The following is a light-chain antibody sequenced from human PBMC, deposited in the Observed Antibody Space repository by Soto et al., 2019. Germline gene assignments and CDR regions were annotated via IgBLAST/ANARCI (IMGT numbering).Light chain of an antibody. CDR3: ASWDVSLNAWV. CDR2: TFA. CDR1: SSNIGSNA. V-gene: IGLV1-44*01. Sequence: QSVLTQPPSASGTPGQRVTISCSGSSSNIGSNAVNWSQQLPGTAPKLLIYTFAQRPSGVPDRFSGSKSGTSASLAISGLPSEDEADYYCASWDVSLNAWVFGGGAQLTVL. J-gene: IGLJ3*02.